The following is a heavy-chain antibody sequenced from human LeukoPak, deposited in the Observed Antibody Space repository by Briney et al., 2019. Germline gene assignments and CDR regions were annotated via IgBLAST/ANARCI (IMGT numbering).Heavy chain of an antibody. V-gene: IGHV4-38-2*01. CDR3: ARGILL. Sequence: SDTLSLTCAVSGYSISSDYFWGWIRQPPGKGLEYIGAIYHSGSTYYNPPLKSRVIISVDTSNNQFSLKLTSVTAADTAVYYCARGILLWGQGTLVTVSS. D-gene: IGHD2-15*01. CDR2: IYHSGST. CDR1: GYSISSDYF. J-gene: IGHJ4*02.